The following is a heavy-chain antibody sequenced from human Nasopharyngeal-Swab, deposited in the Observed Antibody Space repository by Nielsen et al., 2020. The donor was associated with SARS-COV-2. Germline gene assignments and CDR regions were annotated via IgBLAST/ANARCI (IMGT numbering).Heavy chain of an antibody. CDR2: ISSSSSYI. D-gene: IGHD6-6*01. Sequence: GGSLRLSCAASGFTFSSYSMNWVRQAPGKGLEWVSSISSSSSYIYYADSVKGRFTISRDNAKNSLYLQMNSLRAGDTAVYYCARGAPYSSSSGDFDYWGQGTLVTVSS. V-gene: IGHV3-21*01. J-gene: IGHJ4*02. CDR3: ARGAPYSSSSGDFDY. CDR1: GFTFSSYS.